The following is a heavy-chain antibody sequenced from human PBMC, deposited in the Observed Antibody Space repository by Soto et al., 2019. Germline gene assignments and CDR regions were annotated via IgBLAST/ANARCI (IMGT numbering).Heavy chain of an antibody. Sequence: GGSLRLSCTASGFAFSSYAMNWVRQAPGKGLEWVSGIVDTGGRTFYADSVKGRFTISRDNAKNTLYLEMNSLRAEDTAIYYCAPVPAASSYYNTDVWGQGTTVTVSS. CDR3: APVPAASSYYNTDV. V-gene: IGHV3-23*01. J-gene: IGHJ6*02. CDR2: IVDTGGRT. CDR1: GFAFSSYA. D-gene: IGHD2-2*01.